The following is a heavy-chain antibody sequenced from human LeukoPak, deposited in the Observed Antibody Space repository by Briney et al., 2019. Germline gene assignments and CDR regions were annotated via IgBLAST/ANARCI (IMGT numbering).Heavy chain of an antibody. D-gene: IGHD2-21*01. J-gene: IGHJ3*02. CDR3: ARSVSWGLLVRDDAFDI. V-gene: IGHV4-59*08. CDR2: IHYSGST. CDR1: GGSISSYH. Sequence: SETLSLTCTVSGGSISSYHWIWIRQPPGKGLEWIGYIHYSGSTNYNPSLKSRVTTSVDTSKKQFSLKLRSVTAADTAVYYCARSVSWGLLVRDDAFDIWGQGTRVTVSS.